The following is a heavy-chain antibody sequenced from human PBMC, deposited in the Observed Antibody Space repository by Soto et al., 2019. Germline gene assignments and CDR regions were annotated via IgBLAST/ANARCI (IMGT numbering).Heavy chain of an antibody. V-gene: IGHV4-34*01. Sequence: QVQLQQWGAGLLKPSETLSLTCAVYGGSFSGYYWSWIRQPPGKGLEWIGEINHSGSTNYNPSLTSRVTIPVDTSKNQFSLKLSSVTAADTAVYYCARALCSSTSCPDPYYYGMDVWGQGTTVTVSS. CDR1: GGSFSGYY. J-gene: IGHJ6*02. D-gene: IGHD2-2*01. CDR3: ARALCSSTSCPDPYYYGMDV. CDR2: INHSGST.